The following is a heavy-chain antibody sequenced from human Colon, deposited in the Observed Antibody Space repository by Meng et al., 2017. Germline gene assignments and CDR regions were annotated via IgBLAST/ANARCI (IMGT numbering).Heavy chain of an antibody. CDR1: GYSLSYYA. J-gene: IGHJ4*02. D-gene: IGHD6-13*01. CDR2: SNQKTGKQ. Sequence: QLQLVQGGSELKKPGASVRVTCKTFGYSLSYYAMNWVRQAPGRGLECMGWSNQKTGKQTYDQALTGGFVFSLETSVRTAYLQINALKAADSAVYYWAREGSDSWIEYWSQGTLVTVSS. CDR3: AREGSDSWIEY. V-gene: IGHV7-4-1*02.